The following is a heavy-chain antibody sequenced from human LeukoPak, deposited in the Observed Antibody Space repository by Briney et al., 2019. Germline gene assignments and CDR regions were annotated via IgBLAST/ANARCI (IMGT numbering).Heavy chain of an antibody. V-gene: IGHV3-23*01. J-gene: IGHJ4*02. CDR1: GSTFSRYF. CDR2: INEYSDHT. CDR3: AKEAHYPHMGTYLVTIDS. D-gene: IGHD3-9*01. Sequence: GGSLRLSCVVSGSTFSRYFLSWVRQAPGKGLEWVSSINEYSDHTYYTDSVKGRFTIFRDNSKNTLYLQMSSLRAEDTALYYCAKEAHYPHMGTYLVTIDSWGQGTLVTVSS.